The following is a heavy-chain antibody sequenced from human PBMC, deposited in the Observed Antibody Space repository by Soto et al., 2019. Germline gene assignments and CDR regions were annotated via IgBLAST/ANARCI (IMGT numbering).Heavy chain of an antibody. Sequence: GSGPTLVNPTQTLTLTCTFSGFSLSTSGVGVGWIRQPPGKALEWLARIDWDDDKFYNTSLQTRLTISKDTSKNQVVLIMTNMDPVDTATYYCARVVRGDTKNRPQTDYGMDVWGQGTTVTVSS. CDR1: GFSLSTSGVG. J-gene: IGHJ6*02. CDR3: ARVVRGDTKNRPQTDYGMDV. CDR2: IDWDDDK. D-gene: IGHD3-10*01. V-gene: IGHV2-70*12.